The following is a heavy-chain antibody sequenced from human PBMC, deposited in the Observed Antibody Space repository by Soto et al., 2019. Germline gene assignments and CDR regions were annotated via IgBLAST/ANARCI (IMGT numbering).Heavy chain of an antibody. Sequence: GGSLRLSCAASGFTFSNYAMSWVRQAPGKGLEWVSLVSATAGTTYYTDSVKGRFTISRDNSKNTVYLQMNSLRADDTAVYYCAKGETYYDILTGYFSELTYGMDFWGQGSTVTVSS. CDR2: VSATAGTT. V-gene: IGHV3-23*01. CDR1: GFTFSNYA. CDR3: AKGETYYDILTGYFSELTYGMDF. D-gene: IGHD3-9*01. J-gene: IGHJ6*02.